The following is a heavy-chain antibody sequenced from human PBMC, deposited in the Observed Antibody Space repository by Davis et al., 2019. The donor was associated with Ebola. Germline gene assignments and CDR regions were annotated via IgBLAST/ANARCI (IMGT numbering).Heavy chain of an antibody. V-gene: IGHV3-43*01. CDR3: AKDLRATMAMDV. Sequence: GGSLRLSCAASGFSFGDYPMHWVRQAPGKGLEWVSLISWDGGSTYYADSVKGRFTVSRDNSKNSLFLQMNSLITEDTALYYCAKDLRATMAMDVWGKGTTVTVSS. CDR2: ISWDGGST. J-gene: IGHJ6*04. CDR1: GFSFGDYP. D-gene: IGHD3-10*01.